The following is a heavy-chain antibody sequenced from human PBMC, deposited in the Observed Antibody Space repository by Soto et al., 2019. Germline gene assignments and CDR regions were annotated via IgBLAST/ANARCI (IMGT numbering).Heavy chain of an antibody. V-gene: IGHV5-51*01. CDR3: ASKYSYGPWGMDV. D-gene: IGHD5-18*01. J-gene: IGHJ6*02. CDR2: IYPGDSDT. CDR1: GYSFTSYW. Sequence: GESLKISCKGSGYSFTSYWIGWVRQMPGKGLEWMGIIYPGDSDTRYSPSFQGQVTISADKYISTDYLQWSSLKASDTAMYYCASKYSYGPWGMDVWGQGNTVTVSS.